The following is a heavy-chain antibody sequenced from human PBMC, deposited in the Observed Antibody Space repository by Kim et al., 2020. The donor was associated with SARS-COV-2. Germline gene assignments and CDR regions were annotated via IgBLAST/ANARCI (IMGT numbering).Heavy chain of an antibody. D-gene: IGHD1-1*01. CDR2: FSHRENT. CDR3: AREGDPAWGSATYVEDYCYGLDG. V-gene: IGHV4-39*07. J-gene: IGHJ6*02. Sequence: SETLSLTCTVSGDSITSGRHFWGWIRQPPGKGLEWTGSFSHRENTYYNPSLRSRVSIAGDASTNQFSLDLTSVTAADTAVYYCAREGDPAWGSATYVEDYCYGLDGWGLGTTVTVSS. CDR1: GDSITSGRHF.